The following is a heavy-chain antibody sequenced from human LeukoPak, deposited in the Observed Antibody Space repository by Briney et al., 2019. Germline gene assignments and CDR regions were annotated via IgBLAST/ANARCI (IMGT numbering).Heavy chain of an antibody. Sequence: GGSLRLSCVASGFTFSSCSMTWVRQAPGKGLEWLSYIGSSSSPIYYADSVKGRFTVSRDNAKNSLYLQMNSLRAEDTALYYCARDLGGSWFYYWGQGTLVTVSS. V-gene: IGHV3-48*01. J-gene: IGHJ4*02. CDR2: IGSSSSPI. CDR3: ARDLGGSWFYY. CDR1: GFTFSSCS. D-gene: IGHD6-13*01.